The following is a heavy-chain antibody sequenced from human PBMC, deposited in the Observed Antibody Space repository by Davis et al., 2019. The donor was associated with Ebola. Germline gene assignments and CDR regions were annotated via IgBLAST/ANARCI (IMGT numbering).Heavy chain of an antibody. CDR3: ARDSLNDYGDYGRERWFDP. Sequence: MPSETLSLTCTVSGGSISGGYYWTWIRQHPGKGLEWIGHIYYSGSTYYNPSLQSRLSISVDTSKNQFSLKLTSVTAADTAVYYCARDSLNDYGDYGRERWFDPWGQGTLVTVSS. CDR2: IYYSGST. D-gene: IGHD4-17*01. V-gene: IGHV4-31*03. CDR1: GGSISGGYY. J-gene: IGHJ5*02.